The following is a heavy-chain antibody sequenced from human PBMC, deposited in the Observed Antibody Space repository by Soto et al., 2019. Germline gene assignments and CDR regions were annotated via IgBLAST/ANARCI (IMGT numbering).Heavy chain of an antibody. D-gene: IGHD6-19*01. CDR3: ARERAVAGFDY. Sequence: QVQLVQSGAEVKKPGASVKVSCKASGYTFTSYDINWVRQATGQGLEWMGWMNPNSGNTGYAQKFKGRVTMTRTTSISTATMALSSLRSEDTAVYYCARERAVAGFDYWGPATVVTVSS. J-gene: IGHJ4*02. CDR2: MNPNSGNT. V-gene: IGHV1-8*01. CDR1: GYTFTSYD.